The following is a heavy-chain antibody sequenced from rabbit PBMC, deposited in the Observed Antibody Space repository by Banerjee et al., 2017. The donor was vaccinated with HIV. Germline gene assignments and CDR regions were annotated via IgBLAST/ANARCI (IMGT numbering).Heavy chain of an antibody. CDR3: ARDDWGEGYYFNL. D-gene: IGHD4-1*01. V-gene: IGHV1S45*01. CDR2: IYVGSSGST. CDR1: GFSFSSNA. J-gene: IGHJ4*01. Sequence: QEQLEESGGDLVQPEGSLTLTCTASGFSFSSNAMCWVRQAPGKGLEWIGCIYVGSSGSTYYASWAKGRFTISKTSSTTVTLQMTSLTAADTATYFCARDDWGEGYYFNLWGQGTLVTVS.